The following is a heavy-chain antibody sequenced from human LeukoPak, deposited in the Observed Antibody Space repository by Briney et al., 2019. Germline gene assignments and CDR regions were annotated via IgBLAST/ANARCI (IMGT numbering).Heavy chain of an antibody. CDR1: GGSISSSNYY. V-gene: IGHV4-39*01. CDR3: GVLYYYYYYMDV. Sequence: PSEALSLACTVSGGSISSSNYYWGWIRQPPGKGLEWIGSIYYSGSTYYNPSLKSRVTISVDTSKNQFCLKLSSVTAADTAVYYCGVLYYYYYYMDVWGKGTTVTVSS. CDR2: IYYSGST. J-gene: IGHJ6*03. D-gene: IGHD4/OR15-4a*01.